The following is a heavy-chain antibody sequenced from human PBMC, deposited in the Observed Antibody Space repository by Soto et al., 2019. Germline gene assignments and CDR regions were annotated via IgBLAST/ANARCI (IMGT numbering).Heavy chain of an antibody. V-gene: IGHV1-69*01. CDR3: ATYYYDSSGYSYDY. CDR1: GGTFSSYA. J-gene: IGHJ4*02. Sequence: QVQLVQSGAEVKKPGSSVKFSCKASGGTFSSYAISWVRQAPGHGLEWMGGIIPIFGTANFAQKFKGRVTITADASTCTTYMELSSMRSEDTDVYYCATYYYDSSGYSYDYWGQGSLVTVSS. D-gene: IGHD3-22*01. CDR2: IIPIFGTA.